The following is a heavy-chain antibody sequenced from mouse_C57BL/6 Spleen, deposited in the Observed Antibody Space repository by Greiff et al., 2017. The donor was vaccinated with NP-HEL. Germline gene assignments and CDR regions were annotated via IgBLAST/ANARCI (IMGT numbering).Heavy chain of an antibody. CDR1: GFTFSSYA. Sequence: EVQRVESGGGLVKPGGSLKLSCAASGFTFSSYAMSWVRQTPEKRLEWVATISDGGSYTYYPDNVKGRFTISRDNAKNNLYLQMSHLKSEDTAMYYCARDYYGSSYEYFDVWGTGTTVTVSS. CDR2: ISDGGSYT. CDR3: ARDYYGSSYEYFDV. D-gene: IGHD1-1*01. V-gene: IGHV5-4*01. J-gene: IGHJ1*03.